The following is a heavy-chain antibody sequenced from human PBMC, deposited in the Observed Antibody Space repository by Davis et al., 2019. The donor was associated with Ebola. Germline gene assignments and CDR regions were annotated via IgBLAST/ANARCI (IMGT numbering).Heavy chain of an antibody. D-gene: IGHD1-1*01. J-gene: IGHJ4*02. V-gene: IGHV4-31*03. CDR1: GGSISSGSYY. CDR2: IFYSGST. Sequence: SETLSLTCTVSGGSISSGSYYWSWIRQLPGRGLEWIGYIFYSGSTYYNPSLKSRVTMSVDTSKNQFSLKLSSVTAADTAVYHCARGLYPWELDYWGQGTLVTVSS. CDR3: ARGLYPWELDY.